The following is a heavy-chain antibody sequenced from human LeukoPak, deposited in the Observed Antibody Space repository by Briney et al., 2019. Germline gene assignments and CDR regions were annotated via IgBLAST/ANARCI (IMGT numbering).Heavy chain of an antibody. CDR3: ARRVYYYYYYMDV. Sequence: SETLSLTCAVYGGSFSGYYWSWIRQPPGKGLEWIGEINHSGSTNYNPSLKSRVTISVDTSKNQFSLKLSSVTAADTAVYYCARRVYYYYYYMDVWGKGTTVTISS. J-gene: IGHJ6*03. V-gene: IGHV4-34*01. CDR2: INHSGST. CDR1: GGSFSGYY.